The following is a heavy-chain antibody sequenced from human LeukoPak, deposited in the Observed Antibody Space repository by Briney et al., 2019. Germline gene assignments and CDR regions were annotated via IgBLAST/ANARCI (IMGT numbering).Heavy chain of an antibody. CDR1: GFTSSRHW. CDR3: AIAAGWELGY. D-gene: IGHD6-25*01. V-gene: IGHV3-7*01. J-gene: IGHJ4*02. CDR2: IKEDASEE. Sequence: PGGSLRLSCAVSGFTSSRHWMSWVRQTPEKGLEWVANIKEDASEENYVDSMKGRFTISRDNAKNSLYLQMNSLRAEDTAVYYCAIAAGWELGYWGQGTLVTVSS.